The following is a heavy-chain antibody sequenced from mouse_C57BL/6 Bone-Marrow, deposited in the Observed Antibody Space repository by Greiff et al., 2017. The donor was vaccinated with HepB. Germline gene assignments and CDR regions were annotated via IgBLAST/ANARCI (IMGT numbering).Heavy chain of an antibody. CDR3: ARHSLIYYYGSSAWFAY. V-gene: IGHV5-12*01. J-gene: IGHJ3*01. Sequence: EVKLMESGGGLVQPGGSLKLSCAASGFTFSDYYMYWVRQTPEKRLEWVAYISNGGGSTYYPDTVKGRFTISRDTAKNTLYLQMSRLKSEDTAMYYCARHSLIYYYGSSAWFAYWGQGTLVTVSA. CDR2: ISNGGGST. D-gene: IGHD1-1*01. CDR1: GFTFSDYY.